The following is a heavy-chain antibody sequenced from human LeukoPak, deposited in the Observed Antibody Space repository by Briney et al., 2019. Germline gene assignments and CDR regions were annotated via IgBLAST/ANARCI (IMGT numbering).Heavy chain of an antibody. J-gene: IGHJ4*02. CDR3: GLGYCSGGSCYHIDY. D-gene: IGHD2-15*01. Sequence: PGGSLRLSCAASGFTFTDYYMSWIRQAPGKGLEWVSYLSTSTTFINYADSVRGRFTISRDNAKNSLYLQMNSLRAEDTAVYYCGLGYCSGGSCYHIDYWGQGSLVTVSS. CDR2: LSTSTTFI. V-gene: IGHV3-11*06. CDR1: GFTFTDYY.